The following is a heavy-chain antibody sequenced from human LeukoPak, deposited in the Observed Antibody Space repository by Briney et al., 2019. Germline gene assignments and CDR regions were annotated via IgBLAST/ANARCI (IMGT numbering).Heavy chain of an antibody. CDR3: ARDSYYDSSAYYNWFDP. D-gene: IGHD3-22*01. CDR2: TYYRSKWYN. CDR1: GDSVSSNSAA. Sequence: SQTLSLTCAISGDSVSSNSAAWNWIRQSPSRGLEWLGRTYYRSKWYNDYAVSVKSRITINPDTSKNQFSLQLNSVTPEDTAVYYCARDSYYDSSAYYNWFDPWGQGTLVTVSS. V-gene: IGHV6-1*01. J-gene: IGHJ5*02.